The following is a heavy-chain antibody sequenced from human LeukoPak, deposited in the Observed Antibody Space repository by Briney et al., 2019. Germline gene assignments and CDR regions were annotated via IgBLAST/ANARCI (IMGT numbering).Heavy chain of an antibody. CDR1: GGSISSYY. V-gene: IGHV4-4*07. D-gene: IGHD2-15*01. J-gene: IGHJ4*02. CDR2: IYSSGST. Sequence: KPSETLSLTCTVSGGSISSYYWSWIRQPAGEGLEWIGRIYSSGSTSYSPSLRSRVTMSVDTSKNQFSLKLSYVTAADTAVYYCAGDSCSGNSCYRESQFDSWGQGTLVTVSS. CDR3: AGDSCSGNSCYRESQFDS.